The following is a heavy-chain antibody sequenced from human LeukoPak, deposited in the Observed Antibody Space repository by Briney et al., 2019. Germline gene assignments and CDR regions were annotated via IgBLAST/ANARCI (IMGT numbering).Heavy chain of an antibody. Sequence: GGSLRLSCAASGFTFSSYWMSWVRQAPGKGLEWVANIKQDGSEKYYVDSVKGRFTISRGNAKNSLYLQMNSLRAEDTAVYYCATDILTGYYSVYGMDVWGKGTTVTVSS. CDR3: ATDILTGYYSVYGMDV. CDR2: IKQDGSEK. J-gene: IGHJ6*04. V-gene: IGHV3-7*03. CDR1: GFTFSSYW. D-gene: IGHD3-9*01.